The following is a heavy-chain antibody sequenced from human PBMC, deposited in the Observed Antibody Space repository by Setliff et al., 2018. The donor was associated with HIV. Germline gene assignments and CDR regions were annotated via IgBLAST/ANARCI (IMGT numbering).Heavy chain of an antibody. V-gene: IGHV4-4*02. CDR1: GGSISSPTW. CDR2: IYHSGTT. Sequence: PSETLSLTCAVSGGSISSPTWWSWVRQTPGKGLQMIGEIYHSGTTNYNPSLKSRVTISVDKSKNHFSLNLTSVTAADTAVYYCARVGSYYKLDYWGQGTLVTVSS. CDR3: ARVGSYYKLDY. J-gene: IGHJ4*02. D-gene: IGHD3-10*01.